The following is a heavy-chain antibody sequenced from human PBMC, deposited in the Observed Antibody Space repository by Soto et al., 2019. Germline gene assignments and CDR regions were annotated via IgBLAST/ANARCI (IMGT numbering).Heavy chain of an antibody. CDR3: ARWGVETGTYYYYGMDV. CDR1: GGSISSYY. J-gene: IGHJ6*02. D-gene: IGHD1-1*01. V-gene: IGHV4-59*01. CDR2: IYYSGST. Sequence: SETLSLTCTVSGGSISSYYWSWIRQPPGKGLEWIGYIYYSGSTNYNPSLKSRVTISVDTSKNQFSLKLSSVTAADTAVYYCARWGVETGTYYYYGMDVWGQGTTVTVSS.